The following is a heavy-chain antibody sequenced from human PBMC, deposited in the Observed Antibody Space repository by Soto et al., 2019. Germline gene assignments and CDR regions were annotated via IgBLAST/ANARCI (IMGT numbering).Heavy chain of an antibody. D-gene: IGHD3-22*01. CDR1: GFTFSSYA. Sequence: QVQLVESGGGVVQPGRSLRLSCAASGFTFSSYAMHWVRQAPGKGLEWVAVISYDGSNKYYADSVKGRFTISRDNSKNTLYLQMNRLSAESTAVYYCARGRGGSGYYLIVDYWGQGTLITVSS. CDR2: ISYDGSNK. V-gene: IGHV3-30-3*01. J-gene: IGHJ4*02. CDR3: ARGRGGSGYYLIVDY.